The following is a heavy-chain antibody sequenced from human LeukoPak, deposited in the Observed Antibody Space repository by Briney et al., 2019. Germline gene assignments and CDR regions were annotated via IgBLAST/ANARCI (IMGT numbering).Heavy chain of an antibody. CDR3: AKDARRSSGWWFFDH. CDR1: GFTVSTNY. V-gene: IGHV3-23*01. Sequence: GGSLRLSCAASGFTVSTNYMSWVRQAPGKGLEWVSAISAGGDRTYYADSVRGRFTLSRDKSENTLYLQMNSLRAEDTAVYYCAKDARRSSGWWFFDHWGQGTLVTVSS. J-gene: IGHJ4*02. D-gene: IGHD6-19*01. CDR2: ISAGGDRT.